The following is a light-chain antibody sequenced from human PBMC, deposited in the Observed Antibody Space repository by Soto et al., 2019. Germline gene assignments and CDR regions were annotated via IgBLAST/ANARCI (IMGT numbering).Light chain of an antibody. Sequence: DLQMTQSPSSLSASVGDRVTITCRASQSISSYLNWYQQKPGKAPKLLIYAASSLQSGVPSRFSGSGSGTDFPLTIRSLQPEDFATYYCQQSYSTPRTFGHGTKVEIK. J-gene: IGKJ1*01. CDR3: QQSYSTPRT. V-gene: IGKV1-39*01. CDR1: QSISSY. CDR2: AAS.